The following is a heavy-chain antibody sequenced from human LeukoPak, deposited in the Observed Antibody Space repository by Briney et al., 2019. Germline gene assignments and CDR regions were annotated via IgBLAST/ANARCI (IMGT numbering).Heavy chain of an antibody. V-gene: IGHV3-48*03. J-gene: IGHJ6*03. CDR2: ISSSGSTI. Sequence: QPGGSLRLSCAASGFTFSSYEMNWVRQAPGKGLEWVSYISSSGSTIYYADSVKGRFTTSRDNAKNSLYLQMNSLRAEDTAVYYCARDGLAAAGTGVRYHYYMDVWGKGTTVTISS. CDR1: GFTFSSYE. CDR3: ARDGLAAAGTGVRYHYYMDV. D-gene: IGHD6-13*01.